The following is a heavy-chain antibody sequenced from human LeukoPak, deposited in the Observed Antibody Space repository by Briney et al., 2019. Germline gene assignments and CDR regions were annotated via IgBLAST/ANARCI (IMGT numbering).Heavy chain of an antibody. J-gene: IGHJ4*02. D-gene: IGHD4-17*01. CDR1: GFTFSSYE. V-gene: IGHV3-48*03. CDR3: ARITVTTSF. CDR2: ISSSGSTI. Sequence: PGGSLRLSCAASGFTFSSYEMNWVRQAPGKGLEWVSYISSSGSTIYYADSVKGRFTISRDNAKNSLYLQMNSLRAEDTAVYYCARITVTTSFWGQGTLVTVSS.